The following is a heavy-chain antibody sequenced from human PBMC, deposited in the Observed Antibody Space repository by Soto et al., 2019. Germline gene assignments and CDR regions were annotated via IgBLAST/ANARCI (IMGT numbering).Heavy chain of an antibody. Sequence: SETLSLTCTVSGGFISSSSYWGWVRQPPGKGLEWIASISYSGTTYYNPSLKSRVTISVDTSKNQFSLRLSSVTAADTAVFYCVSTSITRQYGGGYFDSCCQGNRGTV. D-gene: IGHD2-21*01. CDR2: ISYSGTT. J-gene: IGHJ4*02. V-gene: IGHV4-39*01. CDR1: GGFISSSSY. CDR3: VSTSITRQYGGGYFDS.